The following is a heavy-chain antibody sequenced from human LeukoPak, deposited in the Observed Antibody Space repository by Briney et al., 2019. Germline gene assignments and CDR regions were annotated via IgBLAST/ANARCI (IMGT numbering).Heavy chain of an antibody. CDR1: GFTFSSYA. CDR3: AKDSAGSDFGDFDF. J-gene: IGHJ4*02. Sequence: GGSLRLSCAASGFTFSSYAMSWVRQAPGKGLEWVAAVSATGGITYYADSVQGRFTISRQNSKDTLSLQMASLSADDTALYFCAKDSAGSDFGDFDFWGQGTLVTVSS. D-gene: IGHD4-17*01. V-gene: IGHV3-23*01. CDR2: VSATGGIT.